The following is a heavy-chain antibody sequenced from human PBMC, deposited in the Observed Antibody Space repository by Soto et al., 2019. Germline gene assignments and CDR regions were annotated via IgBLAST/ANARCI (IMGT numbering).Heavy chain of an antibody. J-gene: IGHJ4*02. Sequence: ASVKVSCKASGFTFTSSAVQWVRQARGQRLEWIGWIVVGSGNTNYAQKFQERVTITRDMSTSTAYMELSSLRSEDTAVYYCAAGLYHDFWSGYGETHYFDYWGQGTLVTVSS. V-gene: IGHV1-58*01. CDR3: AAGLYHDFWSGYGETHYFDY. CDR2: IVVGSGNT. CDR1: GFTFTSSA. D-gene: IGHD3-3*01.